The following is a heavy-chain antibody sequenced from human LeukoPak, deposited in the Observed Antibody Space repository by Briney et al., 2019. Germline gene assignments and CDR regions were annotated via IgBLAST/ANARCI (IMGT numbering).Heavy chain of an antibody. D-gene: IGHD6-19*01. V-gene: IGHV3-23*01. Sequence: GGSLRLSCAASGFTFSSYGMSWVRQAPGKGLEWVSAISGSGGSTYYADSVKGRFTISRDNSKNTLYLQMNSLRAEDTAVYYCAKDLRSIAVAGPHDAFDIWGQGTVVTVSS. CDR1: GFTFSSYG. CDR2: ISGSGGST. J-gene: IGHJ3*02. CDR3: AKDLRSIAVAGPHDAFDI.